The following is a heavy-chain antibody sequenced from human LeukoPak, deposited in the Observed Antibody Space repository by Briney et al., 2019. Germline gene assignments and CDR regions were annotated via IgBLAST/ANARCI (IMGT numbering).Heavy chain of an antibody. Sequence: PSETLSLTCTVSGGSISAYYWTWIRQPPGKEMEWIGNIYYTGSTNYKPSLKSRVTISVDTSKNQFSLKVTSVTAADTAVYYCARREGWLPDYGGQGTLVTVSS. CDR1: GGSISAYY. D-gene: IGHD6-19*01. CDR3: ARREGWLPDY. V-gene: IGHV4-59*01. CDR2: IYYTGST. J-gene: IGHJ4*02.